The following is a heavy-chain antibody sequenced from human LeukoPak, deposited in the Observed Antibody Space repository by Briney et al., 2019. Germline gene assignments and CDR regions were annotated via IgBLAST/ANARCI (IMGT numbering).Heavy chain of an antibody. D-gene: IGHD6-6*01. CDR3: ARDALEQLGHPNFDS. J-gene: IGHJ4*02. V-gene: IGHV3-48*03. CDR2: ISSSGSTI. CDR1: GFTFSSYE. Sequence: GGSLRLSRAASGFTFSSYEMNWVRQAPGKGLEWVSYISSSGSTIYYADSVKGRFTISRDNSKNTLYLQMNSLRAEDSAVYYCARDALEQLGHPNFDSWGQGTLVTVSS.